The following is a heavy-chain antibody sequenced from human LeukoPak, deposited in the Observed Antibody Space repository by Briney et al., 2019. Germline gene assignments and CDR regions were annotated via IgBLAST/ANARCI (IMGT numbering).Heavy chain of an antibody. CDR3: ARTVRGVINDY. J-gene: IGHJ4*02. CDR1: CGSISSYY. CDR2: IYYSGST. V-gene: IGHV4-59*01. Sequence: SETLSLTCTVSCGSISSYYWSWIRQPPGKGLEWIGYIYYSGSTNYNPSLKSRVTISVDTSKNQFSLKLSSVTAADTAVYYCARTVRGVINDYWGQGTLVTVSS. D-gene: IGHD3-10*01.